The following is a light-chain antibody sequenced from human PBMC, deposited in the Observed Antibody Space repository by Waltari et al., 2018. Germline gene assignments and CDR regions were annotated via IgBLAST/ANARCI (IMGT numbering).Light chain of an antibody. Sequence: SSELTQDPAVSVALGQTVRITCQGASLRTSYASWYQQKSGQAPILVLFGKNKRPSRIPDRFSGYNSETTTSLTITGAQAEDEADCYCSSRDSSASHVLFAGGTKLTVL. J-gene: IGLJ2*01. CDR2: GKN. CDR3: SSRDSSASHVL. CDR1: SLRTSY. V-gene: IGLV3-19*01.